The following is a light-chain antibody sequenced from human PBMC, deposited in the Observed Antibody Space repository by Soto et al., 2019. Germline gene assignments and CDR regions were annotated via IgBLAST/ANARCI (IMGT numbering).Light chain of an antibody. Sequence: QSVLSRPASVSAPPGQSNPISCSRTSSDVGDYNYVSWYQQHPGKAPELMIYEVSNRPSGVSNRFSGSKSANTASLTISGLQAEDEADYYCSSYPSRRNQVFGPGTKV. J-gene: IGLJ1*01. CDR2: EVS. CDR1: SSDVGDYNY. V-gene: IGLV2-14*01. CDR3: SSYPSRRNQV.